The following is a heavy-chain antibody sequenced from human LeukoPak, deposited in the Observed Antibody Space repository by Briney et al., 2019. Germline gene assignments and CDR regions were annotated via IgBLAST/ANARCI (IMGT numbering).Heavy chain of an antibody. Sequence: GKSLRLSCAASGFISSTYGMHWVRQAPGKGLEWVALIWYDGSDEHYADSVKGRFTISRDNSRNTLYLQMNSLRVEDTAVYYCVRDRITMVRGVRNWFDPWGQGTLVTVSS. CDR2: IWYDGSDE. D-gene: IGHD3-10*01. J-gene: IGHJ5*02. CDR3: VRDRITMVRGVRNWFDP. V-gene: IGHV3-33*01. CDR1: GFISSTYG.